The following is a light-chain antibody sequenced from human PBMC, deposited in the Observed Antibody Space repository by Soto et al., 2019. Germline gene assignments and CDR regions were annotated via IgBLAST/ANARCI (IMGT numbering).Light chain of an antibody. CDR1: SSNIGNNA. CDR2: YDD. V-gene: IGLV1-36*01. CDR3: AAWDDSLNGLV. Sequence: QPVLTQPPSVSEAPRQRVTISCSGSSSNIGNNAVNWYQQLPGKAPKLLIYYDDLLPSGVSDRFSGSQSGTSASLAISGLQSEDEADYYCAAWDDSLNGLVFGGGTKLTVL. J-gene: IGLJ2*01.